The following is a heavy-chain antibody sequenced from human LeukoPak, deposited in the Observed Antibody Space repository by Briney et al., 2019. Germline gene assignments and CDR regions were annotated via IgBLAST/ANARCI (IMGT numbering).Heavy chain of an antibody. CDR3: ARDPHCSSTSCYTRGDDWFDP. D-gene: IGHD2-2*02. V-gene: IGHV1-69*04. CDR1: GGTFSSYT. J-gene: IGHJ5*02. CDR2: IIPILGIA. Sequence: ASVKVSRKASGGTFSSYTISWVRQAPGQGLEWMGRIIPILGIANYAPTFQGRVTITADKSTSTAYMEVSSLRSEDTAVYYCARDPHCSSTSCYTRGDDWFDPWGQGTLVTVSS.